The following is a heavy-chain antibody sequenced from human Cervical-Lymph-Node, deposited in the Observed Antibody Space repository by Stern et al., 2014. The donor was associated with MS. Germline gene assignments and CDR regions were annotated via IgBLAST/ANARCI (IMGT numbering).Heavy chain of an antibody. CDR1: GFTFSSYG. Sequence: VQLVESGGGVVQPGRSLRLSCAASGFTFSSYGMHWVRQAPGKGLEWVAVIWYDGSNKYYADSVKGRFTISRDNSKNTLDLQMNSLRAEDTAVYYCARDSMVVTALIDYWGQGTLVTVSA. D-gene: IGHD2-21*02. CDR2: IWYDGSNK. CDR3: ARDSMVVTALIDY. J-gene: IGHJ4*02. V-gene: IGHV3-33*01.